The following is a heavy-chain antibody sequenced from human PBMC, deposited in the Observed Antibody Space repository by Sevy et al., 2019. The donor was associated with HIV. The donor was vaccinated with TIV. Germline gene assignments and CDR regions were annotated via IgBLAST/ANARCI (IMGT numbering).Heavy chain of an antibody. CDR2: IKQDGSKK. Sequence: GGSLRLSCAASGFTFSSYSMNWVRQAPEKGLEWVANIKQDGSKKYYVDSVKGRFIMSSDNAKNSLYLEMNSLRAEDTAVYYCARLKLHYDPYYFDLWGQGTLVTVSS. J-gene: IGHJ4*02. CDR3: ARLKLHYDPYYFDL. D-gene: IGHD3-16*01. V-gene: IGHV3-7*01. CDR1: GFTFSSYS.